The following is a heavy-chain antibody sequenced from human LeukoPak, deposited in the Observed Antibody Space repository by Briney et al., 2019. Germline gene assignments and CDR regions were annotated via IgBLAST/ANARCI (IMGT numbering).Heavy chain of an antibody. CDR3: RGYTSGYLGGDY. J-gene: IGHJ4*02. CDR2: IYYSGSS. Sequence: SETLSLTCTVSGGSISSSNYYWGWLRQPPGKGLEWIGSIYYSGSSYYNPSLKSRVTISVDTSKNQFSLKLSSVTAADTAVYHCRGYTSGYLGGDYWGQGALVTVSS. CDR1: GGSISSSNYY. D-gene: IGHD5-18*01. V-gene: IGHV4-39*01.